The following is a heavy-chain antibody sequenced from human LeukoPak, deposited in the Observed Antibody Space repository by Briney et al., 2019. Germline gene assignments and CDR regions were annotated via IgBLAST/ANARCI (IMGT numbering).Heavy chain of an antibody. CDR1: GYTFTSYG. CDR2: ISAYNGNT. J-gene: IGHJ4*02. V-gene: IGHV1-18*01. D-gene: IGHD5-18*01. Sequence: GASVKVSCKASGYTFTSYGISWVRQAPGQGLEWMGWISAYNGNTNDAQKLQGRVTMTTDTSTSTAYMELRSPRSDDTAVYYCAREDTAMVSRVFDYWGQGTLVTVSS. CDR3: AREDTAMVSRVFDY.